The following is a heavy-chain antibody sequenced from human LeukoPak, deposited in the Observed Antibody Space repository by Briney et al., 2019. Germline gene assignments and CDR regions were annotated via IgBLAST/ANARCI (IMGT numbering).Heavy chain of an antibody. V-gene: IGHV4-59*01. CDR1: GGSISSYY. Sequence: PSETLSLTCTVSGGSISSYYWSWIRQPPGKGLEWIGYIYYSGSTNYNPSLKSRVTISVDTSKNQFSLKLSSVTAADTAVYYCARNRLGLIDYWGQGNLVTVSS. J-gene: IGHJ4*02. CDR2: IYYSGST. D-gene: IGHD1-14*01. CDR3: ARNRLGLIDY.